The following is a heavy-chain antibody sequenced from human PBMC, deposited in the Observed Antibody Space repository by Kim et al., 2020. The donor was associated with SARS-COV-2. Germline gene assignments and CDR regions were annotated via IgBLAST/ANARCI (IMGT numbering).Heavy chain of an antibody. J-gene: IGHJ5*02. V-gene: IGHV4-31*02. CDR3: AREWQGWFDP. Sequence: YYHPSLRSRVTITDETSKNQFSLKRSSVTAADTAVYYCAREWQGWFDPWGQGTLVTVSS.